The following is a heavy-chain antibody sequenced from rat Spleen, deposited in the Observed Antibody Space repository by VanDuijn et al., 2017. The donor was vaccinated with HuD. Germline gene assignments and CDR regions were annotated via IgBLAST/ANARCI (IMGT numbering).Heavy chain of an antibody. CDR3: ARYRDTYGHVGIFDY. J-gene: IGHJ2*01. Sequence: EVQLQESGPGLVIPSQSLSLTCSVTGYSITSGYRWNWIRKFPGNKLEWMGYVNSAGSNNYNPSLKSRISITRDLSKNQFFLQLNSVSTEDTAIYYCARYRDTYGHVGIFDYWGQGVRVTVSP. V-gene: IGHV3-3*01. CDR1: GYSITSGYR. D-gene: IGHD2-5*01. CDR2: VNSAGSN.